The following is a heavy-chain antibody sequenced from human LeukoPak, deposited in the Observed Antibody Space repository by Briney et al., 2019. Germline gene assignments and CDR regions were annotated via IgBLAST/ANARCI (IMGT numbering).Heavy chain of an antibody. J-gene: IGHJ4*02. Sequence: SETLSLTCAVYGGSFSGYYWSWIRQPPGKGLEWIGEVNHSGSTNYNPSLKSRVTISVDTSKNQFSLKLSSVTAADTAVYYCARGRIAAAGAWFDYWGQGTLVTVSS. V-gene: IGHV4-34*01. CDR3: ARGRIAAAGAWFDY. CDR2: VNHSGST. D-gene: IGHD6-13*01. CDR1: GGSFSGYY.